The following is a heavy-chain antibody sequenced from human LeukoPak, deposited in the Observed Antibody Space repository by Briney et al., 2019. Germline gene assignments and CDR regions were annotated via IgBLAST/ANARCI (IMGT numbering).Heavy chain of an antibody. J-gene: IGHJ4*01. Sequence: GGSLRLSCAASGFTFSSYAMHWVRQAPGKGLEWVAVISYDGSNKYYADSVKGRFTISRDNAKNSLSLQMNSLRAEDTALYYCARDQYLDYRGQGTLVTVSS. V-gene: IGHV3-30-3*01. CDR1: GFTFSSYA. CDR2: ISYDGSNK. CDR3: ARDQYLDY.